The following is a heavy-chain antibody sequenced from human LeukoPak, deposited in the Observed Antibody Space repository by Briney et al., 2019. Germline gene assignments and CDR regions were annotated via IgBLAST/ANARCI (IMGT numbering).Heavy chain of an antibody. CDR1: GGSIRGYY. D-gene: IGHD2-21*01. V-gene: IGHV4-59*01. J-gene: IGHJ4*02. CDR2: FYYRGST. CDR3: ARGLRDLLPDF. Sequence: SETLSLTCTVSGGSIRGYYWSWIRQPPGKGLEWIGYFYYRGSTNCNPSLKSRVSISVDTSKNQVSLKLNSVTTADTAVYYCARGLRDLLPDFWGQGTLVTVSS.